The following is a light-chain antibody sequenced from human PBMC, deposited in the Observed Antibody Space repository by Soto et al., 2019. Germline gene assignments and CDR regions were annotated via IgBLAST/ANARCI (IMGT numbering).Light chain of an antibody. CDR3: QQYSGYSRT. V-gene: IGKV1-5*01. CDR2: DAS. J-gene: IGKJ1*01. CDR1: QSISGK. Sequence: DITMTQSPSTLSASVGDRVTITCRASQSISGKLAWYQQKSGEAPKLLIFDASSLEGGVPSRFSGSGSGTEFTLTISSLQPDDLATYHCQQYSGYSRTFGQGTKVEIK.